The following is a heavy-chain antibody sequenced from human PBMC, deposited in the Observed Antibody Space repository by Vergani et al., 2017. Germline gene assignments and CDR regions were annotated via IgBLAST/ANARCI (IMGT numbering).Heavy chain of an antibody. Sequence: QLQLQESGPGLVKPSATLSLTCSVSGSSIRSSNYYWGWIRQPPGKGLEWIACIYYSGSTNYNPSLKSQDTISVDKSKNQFSLKLSSVTAAGTDVYFCARHSTVEWLVKLGWIDPWGQGILVTVSS. V-gene: IGHV4-39*01. J-gene: IGHJ5*02. D-gene: IGHD6-19*01. CDR1: GSSIRSSNYY. CDR2: IYYSGST. CDR3: ARHSTVEWLVKLGWIDP.